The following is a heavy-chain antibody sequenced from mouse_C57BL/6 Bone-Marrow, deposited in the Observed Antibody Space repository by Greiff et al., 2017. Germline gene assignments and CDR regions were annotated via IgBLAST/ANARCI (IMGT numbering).Heavy chain of an antibody. CDR3: ASDYYGSSRSDV. J-gene: IGHJ1*03. CDR1: GFNIKNNY. V-gene: IGHV14-3*01. D-gene: IGHD1-1*01. CDR2: IDPANGNT. Sequence: VQLQQSVAELVRPGASVKLSCTASGFNIKNNYMHWVKQRPEQGLEWIGRIDPANGNTKYAPKFQGKATITADTSSNTAYLQLSSLTSEDTAIYYCASDYYGSSRSDVWGTGTTVTVSS.